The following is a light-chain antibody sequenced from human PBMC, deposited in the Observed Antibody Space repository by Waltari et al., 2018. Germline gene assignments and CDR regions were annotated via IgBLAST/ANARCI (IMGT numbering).Light chain of an antibody. CDR2: VNSGGSH. CDR3: ETGGHGTWV. V-gene: IGLV4-69*01. CDR1: SGHSSHI. J-gene: IGLJ3*02. Sequence: QLVLTQSPSASASLGASVKLTCTLRSGHSSHIIAWLQQQPGKGPRYLMKVNSGGSHRKGDDIPDRFSGSSSGAERYLTISSLQSEDEADYYCETGGHGTWVFGGGTKLTVL.